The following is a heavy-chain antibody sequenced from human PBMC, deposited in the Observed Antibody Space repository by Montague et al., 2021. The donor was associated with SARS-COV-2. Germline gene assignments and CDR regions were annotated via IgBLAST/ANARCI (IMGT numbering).Heavy chain of an antibody. V-gene: IGHV4-39*01. CDR3: ARLVPISRMRVYFDY. CDR2: IYYSGST. CDR1: GGSISSGGYY. J-gene: IGHJ4*02. D-gene: IGHD2/OR15-2a*01. Sequence: SETLSLTCTVSGGSISSGGYYWSWIRQPPGKGLEWIGYIYYSGSTYYNPSLKSRVTISVDTSKNQFSLKLSSVTAADTAVYYCARLVPISRMRVYFDYWGQGTLVTVSS.